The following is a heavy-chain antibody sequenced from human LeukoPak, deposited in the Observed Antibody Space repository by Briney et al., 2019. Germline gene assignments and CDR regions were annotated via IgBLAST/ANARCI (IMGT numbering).Heavy chain of an antibody. Sequence: RSSETLSLTCTVSGGSISSSSYYWGWIRQPPGKGLEWIGSIYNSGSTYYNPSLKSRVTISVDTSKKQFSLKLSSVTAADTAVYYCARAWELDAFDIWGQGTMVTVSS. CDR3: ARAWELDAFDI. CDR2: IYNSGST. CDR1: GGSISSSSYY. V-gene: IGHV4-39*01. D-gene: IGHD1-26*01. J-gene: IGHJ3*02.